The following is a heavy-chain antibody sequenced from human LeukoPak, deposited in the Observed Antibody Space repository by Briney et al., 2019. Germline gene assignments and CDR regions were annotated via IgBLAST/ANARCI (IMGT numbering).Heavy chain of an antibody. V-gene: IGHV1-2*02. Sequence: ASVKVSCKASGYTFTGYYMHWVRQAPGQGLEWMGWINPNSGGTNYAQKFQGRVTMTRDTSISTAYMELSRLRSDDTAVYYCATQDDSSGRTFDYWGQGTLVTVSS. CDR1: GYTFTGYY. D-gene: IGHD3-22*01. CDR3: ATQDDSSGRTFDY. CDR2: INPNSGGT. J-gene: IGHJ4*02.